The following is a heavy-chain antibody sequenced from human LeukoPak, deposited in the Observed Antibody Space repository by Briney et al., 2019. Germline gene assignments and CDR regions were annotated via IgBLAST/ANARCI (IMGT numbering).Heavy chain of an antibody. CDR2: INHSGST. V-gene: IGHV4-39*07. Sequence: SETLSLTCTVSGGSISSSSYYWGWIRQPPGKGLEWIGEINHSGSTNYNPSLKSRVTISVDTSKNQFSLKLSSVTAADTAVYYCARGRSLHLFDPWGQGTLVTVSS. D-gene: IGHD5-24*01. CDR3: ARGRSLHLFDP. J-gene: IGHJ5*02. CDR1: GGSISSSSYY.